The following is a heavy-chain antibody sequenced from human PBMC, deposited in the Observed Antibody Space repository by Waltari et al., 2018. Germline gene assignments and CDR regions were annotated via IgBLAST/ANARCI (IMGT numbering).Heavy chain of an antibody. CDR1: GFTFSSYW. Sequence: EVQLVESGGGLVQPGGSLRLSCAASGFTFSSYWMSWVRQAPGKGLEWVANIKQDGSEKYYVDSVKGRFTISRDNAKNSLYLQMNSLRAEDTAVYYCARDSSSWYGGAELDYWGQGTLVTVSS. CDR3: ARDSSSWYGGAELDY. CDR2: IKQDGSEK. V-gene: IGHV3-7*01. D-gene: IGHD6-13*01. J-gene: IGHJ4*02.